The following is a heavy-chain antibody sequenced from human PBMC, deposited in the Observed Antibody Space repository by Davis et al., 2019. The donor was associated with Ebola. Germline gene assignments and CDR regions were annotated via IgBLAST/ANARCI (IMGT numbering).Heavy chain of an antibody. Sequence: GESLKISCAASCFTFSPYSMNWVRHAPGNGLEWVSYILTSSSTLYYADSVKGRFTISRDNAKNSLYLQMNSLRDEDTAVYYCARVGYDILTGYYPPDYWGQGTLVTVSS. CDR3: ARVGYDILTGYYPPDY. D-gene: IGHD3-9*01. V-gene: IGHV3-48*02. J-gene: IGHJ4*02. CDR1: CFTFSPYS. CDR2: ILTSSSTL.